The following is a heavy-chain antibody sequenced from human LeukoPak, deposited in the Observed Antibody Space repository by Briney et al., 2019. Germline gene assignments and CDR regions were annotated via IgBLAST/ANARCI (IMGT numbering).Heavy chain of an antibody. Sequence: GGSLRLSCAASGFTFSSYWMHWVRQAPGKGLVWVSRINSDGSSTSYADSVKGRFTISRDNAKNTLYLQMNSLRAEDTAVYYCATSLYGDYSGGILAPWGQGTLVTVSS. V-gene: IGHV3-74*01. CDR3: ATSLYGDYSGGILAP. J-gene: IGHJ5*02. CDR2: INSDGSST. CDR1: GFTFSSYW. D-gene: IGHD4-17*01.